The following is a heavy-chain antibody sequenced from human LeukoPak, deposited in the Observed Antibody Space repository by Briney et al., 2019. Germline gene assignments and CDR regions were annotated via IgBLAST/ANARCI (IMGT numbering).Heavy chain of an antibody. CDR2: IKQDGSEK. CDR3: VRIGYSSSSFDY. CDR1: GFTFSSYE. V-gene: IGHV3-7*01. J-gene: IGHJ4*02. D-gene: IGHD5-18*01. Sequence: GGSLRLSCAASGFTFSSYEMNWVRQAPGKGLEWVANIKQDGSEKYYVDSVKGRFTISRDNAKNSLYLQMNSLRAEDTAIYYCVRIGYSSSSFDYWGQGTLVTVSS.